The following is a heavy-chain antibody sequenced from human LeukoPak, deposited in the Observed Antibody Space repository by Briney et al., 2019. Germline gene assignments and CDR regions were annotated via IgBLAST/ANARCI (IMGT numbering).Heavy chain of an antibody. Sequence: GGSLRLSCAASGFTFSSYAMSWVRQAPGKGLGWVSAISGSGGSTYYADSVKGRFTISRDNSKNTLYLQMNSLRAEDTAVYYGPKAGYVFWGGYPYGFDYGGQETLATV. CDR2: ISGSGGST. D-gene: IGHD3-3*01. CDR1: GFTFSSYA. V-gene: IGHV3-23*01. J-gene: IGHJ4*02. CDR3: PKAGYVFWGGYPYGFDY.